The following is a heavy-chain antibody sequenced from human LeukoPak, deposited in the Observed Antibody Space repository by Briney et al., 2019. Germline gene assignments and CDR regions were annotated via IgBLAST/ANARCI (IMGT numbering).Heavy chain of an antibody. CDR3: AALGDDYDFWSGYYGY. J-gene: IGHJ4*02. Sequence: GGSLRLSCAASGFTFSSYAMSWVRQAPGKGLEWVSAISGSGGSTYYADSVKGRFTISRDNAKNSLYLQMNSLRAEDTAVYYCAALGDDYDFWSGYYGYWGQGTLVTVSS. V-gene: IGHV3-23*01. CDR1: GFTFSSYA. D-gene: IGHD3-3*01. CDR2: ISGSGGST.